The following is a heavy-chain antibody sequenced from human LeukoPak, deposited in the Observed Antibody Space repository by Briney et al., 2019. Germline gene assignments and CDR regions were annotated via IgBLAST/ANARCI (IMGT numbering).Heavy chain of an antibody. J-gene: IGHJ4*02. V-gene: IGHV4-30-4*01. CDR1: GGSIRSGDDY. CDR2: IYYSGST. D-gene: IGHD5-12*01. Sequence: AQTLSLTCTVSGGSIRSGDDYGSWIRQPPGKDVEWLGYIYYSGSTYYNPSLKSRVTISMDTSKNQFSLKLGSVTAADAAVYYCAREQTVALSYFDYWGQGTLVTVSS. CDR3: AREQTVALSYFDY.